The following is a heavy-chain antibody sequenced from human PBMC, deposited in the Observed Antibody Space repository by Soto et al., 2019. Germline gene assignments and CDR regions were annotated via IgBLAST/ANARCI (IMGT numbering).Heavy chain of an antibody. CDR2: IIPIFGTA. J-gene: IGHJ4*02. CDR1: GGTFSNYA. CDR3: AGQDKGDYEVWSGYYTGGDY. Sequence: QVPLVQSGAESKKPGSSVKVSCKASGGTFSNYAISWVRQAPGQGLEWMGGIIPIFGTAKYGQNFQGRVTITADEYTSPAYMELSSLRSEDTAVYYCAGQDKGDYEVWSGYYTGGDYWGQGTLVTFSS. V-gene: IGHV1-69*01. D-gene: IGHD3-3*01.